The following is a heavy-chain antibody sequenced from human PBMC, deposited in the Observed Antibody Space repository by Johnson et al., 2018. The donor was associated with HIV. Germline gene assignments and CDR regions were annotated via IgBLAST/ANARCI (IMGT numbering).Heavy chain of an antibody. V-gene: IGHV3-11*04. Sequence: QVQLVESGGGLVKPGGSLRLSCAVSGFTFSDYYMSWIRQAPGKGLEWVSYISSSGSTIYYADSVKGRFTISRDNAKKTLYLQMNSLRAEDTAVYYCARKQWLEIPSDALDVWGQGTMVTVSS. J-gene: IGHJ3*01. CDR1: GFTFSDYY. D-gene: IGHD6-19*01. CDR2: ISSSGSTI. CDR3: ARKQWLEIPSDALDV.